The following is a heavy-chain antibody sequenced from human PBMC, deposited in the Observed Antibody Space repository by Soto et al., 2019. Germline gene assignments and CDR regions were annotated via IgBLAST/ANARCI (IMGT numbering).Heavy chain of an antibody. CDR2: ISAYNGNT. Sequence: ASVKVSCKASGYTFTSYGISWVRQAPGQGLEWMGWISAYNGNTNYAQKLQGRVTMTTDTSTSTAYMELRSLRPDDTAVYYCARDRIVATIRYDYGMDVWGQGTTVTVSS. D-gene: IGHD5-12*01. J-gene: IGHJ6*02. V-gene: IGHV1-18*01. CDR1: GYTFTSYG. CDR3: ARDRIVATIRYDYGMDV.